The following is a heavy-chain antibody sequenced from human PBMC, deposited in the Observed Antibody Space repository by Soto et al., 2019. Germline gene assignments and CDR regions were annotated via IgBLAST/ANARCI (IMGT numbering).Heavy chain of an antibody. CDR1: GDSVSSNSAA. J-gene: IGHJ3*02. Sequence: SQTLSLTCAISGDSVSSNSAAWNWIRQSPSRGLEWLGRTYYRSKWYNDYAVSVKSRITINPDTSKNQFSLQLNSVTPEDTAVYYCARGGIAVAGTRGAFDIWGQGTMVTVSS. CDR2: TYYRSKWYN. V-gene: IGHV6-1*01. D-gene: IGHD6-19*01. CDR3: ARGGIAVAGTRGAFDI.